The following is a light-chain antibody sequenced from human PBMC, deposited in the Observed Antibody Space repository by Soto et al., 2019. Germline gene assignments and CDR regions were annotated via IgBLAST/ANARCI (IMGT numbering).Light chain of an antibody. J-gene: IGKJ1*01. CDR2: GAS. Sequence: EIVRTQSPASLSVPPGERSTLSCLASQSVSTNFAWYLQKPGQARRLLIYGASTRATAVPARFTASGSGTEFTISISSLQSDDFGVYYCQQYDTWPRTFGQGTKVDIK. CDR1: QSVSTN. V-gene: IGKV3-15*01. CDR3: QQYDTWPRT.